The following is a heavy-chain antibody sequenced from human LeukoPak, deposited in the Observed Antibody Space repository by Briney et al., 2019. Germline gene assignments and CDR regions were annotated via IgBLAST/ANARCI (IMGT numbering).Heavy chain of an antibody. Sequence: PGGSLRLSCATSGFTFSSYSMNWVRQAPGTGLEWVSSISSRTNDIYYADSVKGRFTISRDNAKKSLFLQMNSLRAEDTAVYYCARDVYYDILTGYSSSWYFDYCGQGTLVTVSS. V-gene: IGHV3-21*01. CDR1: GFTFSSYS. J-gene: IGHJ4*02. CDR2: ISSRTNDI. D-gene: IGHD3-9*01. CDR3: ARDVYYDILTGYSSSWYFDY.